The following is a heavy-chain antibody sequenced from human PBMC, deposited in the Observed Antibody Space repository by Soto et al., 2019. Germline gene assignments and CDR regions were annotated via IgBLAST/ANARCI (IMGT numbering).Heavy chain of an antibody. CDR2: IYHSGST. J-gene: IGHJ5*02. Sequence: SETLSLTCAVSGYSISSGYYWGWIRQPPGKGLEWIGSIYHSGSTYYNPSLKSRVTISVDTSKNQFSLKLSSVTAADTAVYYCARVRVGATATNWFDPWGQGTLVTVSS. V-gene: IGHV4-38-2*01. CDR1: GYSISSGYY. D-gene: IGHD1-26*01. CDR3: ARVRVGATATNWFDP.